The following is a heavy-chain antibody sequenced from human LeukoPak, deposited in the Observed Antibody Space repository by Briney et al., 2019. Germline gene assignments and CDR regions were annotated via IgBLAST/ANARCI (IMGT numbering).Heavy chain of an antibody. CDR3: ATALQRAFDY. J-gene: IGHJ4*02. V-gene: IGHV1-24*01. CDR2: FDPEDGET. CDR1: GYTPTELS. Sequence: GASVKVCCEVSGYTPTELSMHWVRQAPGKGHEWMGGFDPEDGETIYAQKFQGRVTMTEDTSTDTAYMELSSLRSEDTAVYYCATALQRAFDYWGQGTLVTVSS.